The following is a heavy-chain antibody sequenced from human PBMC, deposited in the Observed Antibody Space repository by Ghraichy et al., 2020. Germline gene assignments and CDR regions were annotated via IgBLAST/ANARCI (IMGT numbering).Heavy chain of an antibody. CDR2: IYYSGST. CDR3: ARRTVNWNNWYFDL. J-gene: IGHJ2*01. D-gene: IGHD1/OR15-1a*01. V-gene: IGHV4-39*01. CDR1: GDSIGTSPYY. Sequence: SETLSLTCAVSGDSIGTSPYYWGWIRQPPGKGLEWIGNIYYSGSTYYNPSLKSRVTISVDTSKNQFSLKLTSVTAADTAVYYCARRTVNWNNWYFDLWGRSTLVTFSS.